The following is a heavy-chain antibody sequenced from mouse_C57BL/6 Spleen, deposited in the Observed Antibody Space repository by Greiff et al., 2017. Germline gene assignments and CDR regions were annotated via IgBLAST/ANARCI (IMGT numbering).Heavy chain of an antibody. J-gene: IGHJ3*01. CDR3: ASRDSSGPAWFAY. Sequence: QVQLQQSGAELVKPGASVKISCKASGYTFTDYYINWVKQRPGQGLEWIGKIGPGSGSTYYNEKFKGKATLTVDKSSSTAYMELRSLTSEDTAVYYCASRDSSGPAWFAYWGQGTLVTVSA. V-gene: IGHV1-77*01. CDR1: GYTFTDYY. D-gene: IGHD3-2*02. CDR2: IGPGSGST.